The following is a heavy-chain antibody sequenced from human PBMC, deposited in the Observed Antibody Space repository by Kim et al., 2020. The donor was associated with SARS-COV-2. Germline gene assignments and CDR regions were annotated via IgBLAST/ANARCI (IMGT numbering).Heavy chain of an antibody. CDR1: GFTFSSYA. V-gene: IGHV3-23*03. D-gene: IGHD2-15*01. CDR3: AKDSGGNPVGHDAFDI. Sequence: GGSLRLFCAASGFTFSSYAMSWVRQAPGKGLEWVSVIYSGGSSTYYADSVKGRFTISRDNSKNTLYLQMNSLRAEDTAVYYCAKDSGGNPVGHDAFDIWGQGTMVTVSS. J-gene: IGHJ3*02. CDR2: IYSGGSST.